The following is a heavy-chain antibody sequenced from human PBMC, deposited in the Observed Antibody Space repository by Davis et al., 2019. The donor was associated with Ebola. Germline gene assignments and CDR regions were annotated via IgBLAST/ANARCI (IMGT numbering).Heavy chain of an antibody. J-gene: IGHJ4*02. Sequence: PSETLSLTCTVSGGSISSYYWSWIRQPPGKGLEWIGYIYYSGSTNYNPSLKSRVTISVDTSKNQFSLKLSSVTAADTAVYYCASHRIEPGIAAAGSRYYFDYWGQGTLVTVSS. CDR2: IYYSGST. V-gene: IGHV4-59*08. CDR3: ASHRIEPGIAAAGSRYYFDY. D-gene: IGHD6-13*01. CDR1: GGSISSYY.